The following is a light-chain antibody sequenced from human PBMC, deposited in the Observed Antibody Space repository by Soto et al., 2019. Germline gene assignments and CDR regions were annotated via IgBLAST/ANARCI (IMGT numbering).Light chain of an antibody. Sequence: DIVMTQSPLSLPVTLGQPASISCRSSQSLVYKDGNTYLTWLQQRPGQSPRRLIYKISNRDSGVPDRFSGSGSGTDFTLKISRVEAEDVVVYYCMHHSQWPVTFGQGTRLDIK. V-gene: IGKV2-30*01. CDR2: KIS. J-gene: IGKJ5*01. CDR1: QSLVYKDGNTY. CDR3: MHHSQWPVT.